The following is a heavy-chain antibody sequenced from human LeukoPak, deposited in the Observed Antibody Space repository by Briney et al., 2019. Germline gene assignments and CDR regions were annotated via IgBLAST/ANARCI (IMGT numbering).Heavy chain of an antibody. CDR2: ISYDGSNK. CDR3: ARNLGADGYNLFDY. J-gene: IGHJ4*02. V-gene: IGHV3-30*03. CDR1: GFTFSSYG. Sequence: GRSLRLSCAASGFTFSSYGMHWVRKAPGKGLEWVAVISYDGSNKHYADSVKGRFTISRDNSKNTLYLQMNSLRAEDTAVYYCARNLGADGYNLFDYWGQGTLVTVSS. D-gene: IGHD5-24*01.